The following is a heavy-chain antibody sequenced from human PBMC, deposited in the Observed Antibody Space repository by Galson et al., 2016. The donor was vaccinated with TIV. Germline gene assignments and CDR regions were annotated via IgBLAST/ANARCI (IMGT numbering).Heavy chain of an antibody. CDR1: GFTFSSYD. J-gene: IGHJ4*02. CDR2: ISFDRSDK. CDR3: ARVLEGYAFDY. V-gene: IGHV3-30*04. Sequence: SLRLSCAASGFTFSSYDMHWVRQAPGKGLEWVALISFDRSDKFYADSMKGRFTISRDNFKNTLYLQMNSLRTEDTAVYYCARVLEGYAFDYWGQGTLVTVSS. D-gene: IGHD5-12*01.